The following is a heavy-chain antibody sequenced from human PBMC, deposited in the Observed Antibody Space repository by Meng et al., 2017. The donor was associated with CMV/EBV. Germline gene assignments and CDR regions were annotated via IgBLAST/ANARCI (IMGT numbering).Heavy chain of an antibody. J-gene: IGHJ5*02. CDR2: IYSGGST. CDR1: GFTVSSNY. D-gene: IGHD2-2*01. V-gene: IGHV3-53*01. CDR3: ARDGCSSTSCYGWFDP. Sequence: EGSLRLSCAASGFTVSSNYMSWVRQAPGKGLEWVSVIYSGGSTYYADSVKGRFTISRDNSKNTLYLQMNSLRAEDTAVYYCARDGCSSTSCYGWFDPWGQGTLVTVSS.